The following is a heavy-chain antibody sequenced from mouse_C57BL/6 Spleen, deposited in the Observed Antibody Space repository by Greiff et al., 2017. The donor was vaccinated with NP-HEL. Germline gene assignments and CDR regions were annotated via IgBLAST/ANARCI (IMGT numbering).Heavy chain of an antibody. V-gene: IGHV1-19*01. Sequence: EVQLQQSGPVLVKPGASVKMSCKASGYTFTDYYLNWVKQSHGKSLEWIGVINPYNGGTSYNQKFKGKATLTVDKSSSTAYMELNSLTSEDSAVYYCASPVLGSSPLYAMDYWGQGTSVTVSS. CDR3: ASPVLGSSPLYAMDY. CDR1: GYTFTDYY. J-gene: IGHJ4*01. CDR2: INPYNGGT. D-gene: IGHD1-1*01.